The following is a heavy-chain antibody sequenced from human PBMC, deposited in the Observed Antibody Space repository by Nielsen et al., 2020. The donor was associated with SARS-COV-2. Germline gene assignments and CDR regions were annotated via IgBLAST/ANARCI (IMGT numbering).Heavy chain of an antibody. CDR3: ATGYCSSTSCSGLDY. V-gene: IGHV4-34*09. CDR2: INHSGST. Sequence: WIRQPPGKGLEWIGEINHSGSTNYNPSLKSRVTISVDTSKNQFSLKLSSVTAADTAVYYCATGYCSSTSCSGLDYWGQGTLVTVSS. J-gene: IGHJ4*02. D-gene: IGHD2-2*01.